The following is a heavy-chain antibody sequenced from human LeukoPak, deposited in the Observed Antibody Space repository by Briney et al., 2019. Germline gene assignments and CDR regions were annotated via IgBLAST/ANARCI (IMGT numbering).Heavy chain of an antibody. J-gene: IGHJ4*02. Sequence: ASVKVSCKASGYTFTSYGISWVRQAPGQGLEWMGWISAYNGNTNHAQKLQGRVTMTTDTSTSTAYMELRSLRSDDTAVYYCVRYYGSGSYDYFDYWGQGTLVTVSS. V-gene: IGHV1-18*01. CDR3: VRYYGSGSYDYFDY. CDR1: GYTFTSYG. D-gene: IGHD3-10*01. CDR2: ISAYNGNT.